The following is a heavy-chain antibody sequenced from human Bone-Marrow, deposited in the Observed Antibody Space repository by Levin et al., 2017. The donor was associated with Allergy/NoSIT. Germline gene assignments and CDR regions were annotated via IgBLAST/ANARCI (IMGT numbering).Heavy chain of an antibody. CDR2: ISIDDRSI. J-gene: IGHJ2*01. CDR1: GFTFSSYT. V-gene: IGHV3-48*01. CDR3: ARDQHWFFDL. Sequence: AGGSLRLSCAASGFTFSSYTMNWVRQAPGKGLEWVSYISIDDRSIYYADSVKGRFTISRDNAKNSLYLQLNSLRPGDTAIYYCARDQHWFFDLWGRGTLVTVSS.